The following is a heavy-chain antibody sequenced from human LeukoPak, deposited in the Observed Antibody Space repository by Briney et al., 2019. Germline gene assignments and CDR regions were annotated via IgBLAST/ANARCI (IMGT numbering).Heavy chain of an antibody. D-gene: IGHD3-3*01. CDR3: AQSDTIFGVVTD. V-gene: IGHV4-34*01. CDR2: INHSGST. J-gene: IGHJ4*02. Sequence: SETLSLTCAVYGGSFSGYYWSWIRQPPGKGLEWIGEINHSGSTNYNPSLKSRVTISVDTSKNQFSLKLSSVTAADTAVYYCAQSDTIFGVVTDWGQGTLVTVSS. CDR1: GGSFSGYY.